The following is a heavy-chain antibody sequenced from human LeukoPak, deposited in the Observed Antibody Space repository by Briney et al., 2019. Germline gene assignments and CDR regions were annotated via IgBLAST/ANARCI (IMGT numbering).Heavy chain of an antibody. Sequence: PSETLSLTCTVSGGSIYNYYWSWLRQPPGKGLEWIGYIYYNGGTNYKSSLESRVTISADPSKNQFSLKLKSMTAADTAVYYCARASSKAVDYWGQGTLVTVSS. CDR2: IYYNGGT. V-gene: IGHV4-59*01. J-gene: IGHJ4*02. CDR1: GGSIYNYY. D-gene: IGHD1-26*01. CDR3: ARASSKAVDY.